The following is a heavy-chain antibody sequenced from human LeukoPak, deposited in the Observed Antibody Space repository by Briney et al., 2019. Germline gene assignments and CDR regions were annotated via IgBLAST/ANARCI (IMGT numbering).Heavy chain of an antibody. Sequence: PGGSLRLSCAASGIAVNSNYMSWVRQAPGKGLEWVSLIYSGGRTEYAGSVKGRFTIFRDNSENTVYLQMNSLRVEDTAMYFCATVGCNGATCYTQYFHSWGQGTLATVSP. CDR3: ATVGCNGATCYTQYFHS. J-gene: IGHJ1*01. V-gene: IGHV3-53*01. CDR2: IYSGGRT. D-gene: IGHD4/OR15-4a*01. CDR1: GIAVNSNY.